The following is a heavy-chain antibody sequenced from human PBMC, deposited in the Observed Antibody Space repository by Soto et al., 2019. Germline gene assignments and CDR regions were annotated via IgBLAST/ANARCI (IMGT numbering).Heavy chain of an antibody. D-gene: IGHD2-2*01. CDR2: INSDGSST. CDR1: GFTFTNVW. J-gene: IGHJ5*02. V-gene: IGHV3-74*01. Sequence: GGSLRLSCAASGFTFTNVWMSWVRQAPGKGLEWVGRINSDGSSTSYADSVKGRFTISRDNAKNTLYLQMNSLRAEDTAVYYCARVLYCSSTSCYGGFDPWGQGTLVTVSS. CDR3: ARVLYCSSTSCYGGFDP.